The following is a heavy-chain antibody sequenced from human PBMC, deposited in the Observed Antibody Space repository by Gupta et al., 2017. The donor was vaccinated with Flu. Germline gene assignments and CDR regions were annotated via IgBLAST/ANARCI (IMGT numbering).Heavy chain of an antibody. D-gene: IGHD6-13*01. V-gene: IGHV4-4*07. J-gene: IGHJ5*02. CDR1: GGSISSYY. CDR2: IYTSGST. Sequence: QVQLQEPGPGLVKPSETLSLTCPVSGGSISSYYWSWIRQPAGKGLEWIGRIYTSGSTNYNPSLKSRVTMSVDTSKNQFSLKLSSVTAADTAVYYCARDRDSSSFFSGFDPWGEGTLVTLSS. CDR3: ARDRDSSSFFSGFDP.